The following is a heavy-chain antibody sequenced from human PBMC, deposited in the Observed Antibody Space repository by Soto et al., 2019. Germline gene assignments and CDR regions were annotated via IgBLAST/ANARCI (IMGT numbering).Heavy chain of an antibody. V-gene: IGHV3-23*01. CDR2: ISGSGGST. D-gene: IGHD3-3*01. J-gene: IGHJ4*02. CDR1: GFTFSSYA. CDR3: AKVPPAEYYDFWSGYFFDY. Sequence: GGSLRLSCGASGFTFSSYAMSWVRQAPGKGLEWVSAISGSGGSTYYADSVKGRFTISRDNSKNTLYLQMNSLRAEDTAVYYCAKVPPAEYYDFWSGYFFDYWGQGTLVTVSS.